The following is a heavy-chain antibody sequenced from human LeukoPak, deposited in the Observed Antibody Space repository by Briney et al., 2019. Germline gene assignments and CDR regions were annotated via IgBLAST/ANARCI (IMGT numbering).Heavy chain of an antibody. CDR1: GYTFDNYA. Sequence: ASVKVSCKASGYTFDNYAISWVRQAPGQGLEWMGRIIPILGIANYAQKFQGRVTITADKSTSTAYMELSSLRSEDTAVYYCARDPVTYCGGDCYPGYWGQGTLVTVSS. V-gene: IGHV1-69*04. J-gene: IGHJ4*02. CDR2: IIPILGIA. D-gene: IGHD2-21*02. CDR3: ARDPVTYCGGDCYPGY.